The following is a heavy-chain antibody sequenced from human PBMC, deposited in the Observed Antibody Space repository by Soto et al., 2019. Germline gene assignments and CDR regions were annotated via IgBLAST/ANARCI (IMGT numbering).Heavy chain of an antibody. CDR2: IYYSGST. D-gene: IGHD3-22*01. CDR1: GGSISSSSYY. CDR3: VRSYDSMDFDY. J-gene: IGHJ4*02. V-gene: IGHV4-39*01. Sequence: SETLSLTCTVSGGSISSSSYYWGWIRQPPGKGLEWIGSIYYSGSTYYNPSLRSRVTISVDTSKNQFSLKLSSVTAADTAVYYCVRSYDSMDFDYWGQGTLVTVSS.